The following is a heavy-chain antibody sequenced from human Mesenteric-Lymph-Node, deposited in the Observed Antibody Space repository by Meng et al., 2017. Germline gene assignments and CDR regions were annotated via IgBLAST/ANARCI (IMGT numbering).Heavy chain of an antibody. CDR1: GFTFSSYW. CDR3: AREGTWIQLWLKYYFDY. Sequence: GESLKISCAASGFTFSSYWMSWVRQAPGKGLEWVANIKQDGSEKYYVDSVKGRFTISRDNAKNSLYLQMNSLRAEDTAVYYCAREGTWIQLWLKYYFDYWGQGTLVTVSS. V-gene: IGHV3-7*01. D-gene: IGHD5-18*01. J-gene: IGHJ4*02. CDR2: IKQDGSEK.